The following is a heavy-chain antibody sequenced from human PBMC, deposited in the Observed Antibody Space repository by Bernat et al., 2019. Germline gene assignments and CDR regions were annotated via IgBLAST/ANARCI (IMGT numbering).Heavy chain of an antibody. Sequence: QVQLVESGGGVVQPGRSLRLSCAASGFTFSSYGMHWVRQAPGKGLEWVAVISYDGSNKYYADSVKGRFTISSDNSKNALYLQMNSLRAEDTAVYYCARTRSLSGWYGPYGMDVWGQGNTVTVSS. V-gene: IGHV3-30*03. CDR3: ARTRSLSGWYGPYGMDV. D-gene: IGHD6-19*01. CDR1: GFTFSSYG. CDR2: ISYDGSNK. J-gene: IGHJ6*02.